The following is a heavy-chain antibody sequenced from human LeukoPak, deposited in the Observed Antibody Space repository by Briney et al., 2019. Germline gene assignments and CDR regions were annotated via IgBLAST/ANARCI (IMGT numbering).Heavy chain of an antibody. CDR2: MTTLSGYI. Sequence: GGSLRLSCAASGFNFGSYSMNWVRQAPGKGLEWVSSMTTLSGYINYADSVKGRFTISRHNSKNTLYLQMNSLRAEDTAVYYCASLSSGWTNYYYYGMDVWGQGTTVTVSS. CDR3: ASLSSGWTNYYYYGMDV. CDR1: GFNFGSYS. V-gene: IGHV3-21*04. D-gene: IGHD6-19*01. J-gene: IGHJ6*02.